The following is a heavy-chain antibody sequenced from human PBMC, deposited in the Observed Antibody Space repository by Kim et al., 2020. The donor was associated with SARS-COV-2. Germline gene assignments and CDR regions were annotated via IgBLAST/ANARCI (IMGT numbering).Heavy chain of an antibody. CDR3: EKVMGKITGTTSYDA. Sequence: GGSLRLSCAASGFTFSSYAMRWVHQAPGKGLEWVSAISGSGGSTYYADSEKGRLTISRDNCKKRVYLQLKRRRAEDTAVYYCEKVMGKITGTTSYDAWG. CDR2: ISGSGGST. CDR1: GFTFSSYA. V-gene: IGHV3-23*01. J-gene: IGHJ3*01. D-gene: IGHD1-7*01.